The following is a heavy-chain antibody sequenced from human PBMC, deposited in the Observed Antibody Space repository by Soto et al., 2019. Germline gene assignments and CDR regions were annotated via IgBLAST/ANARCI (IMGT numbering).Heavy chain of an antibody. V-gene: IGHV4-34*01. Sequence: SETLSLTCAVYGGSFSGYYWSWIRQPPGKGLEWIGEINHSGSTNYNPSLKSRVTISVDTSKNQFSLKLSSVTAADTAVYYCARGRTYYDFWSGYYNSNYYYGMDVWGQGTRVTFSS. D-gene: IGHD3-3*01. J-gene: IGHJ6*02. CDR3: ARGRTYYDFWSGYYNSNYYYGMDV. CDR2: INHSGST. CDR1: GGSFSGYY.